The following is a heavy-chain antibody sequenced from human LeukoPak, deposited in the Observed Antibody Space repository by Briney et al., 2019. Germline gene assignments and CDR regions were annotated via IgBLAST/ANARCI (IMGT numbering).Heavy chain of an antibody. Sequence: SETLSLTCTVSGGSISSYYWSWIRQPPGKGLEWIGYIYYSGSTNYNPSLKSRVTISVDTSKNQFSLKLSSVTAADTAVYYCARVLLGYCSGGSCPNAFDIWGQGTMVTVSS. V-gene: IGHV4-59*01. J-gene: IGHJ3*02. CDR2: IYYSGST. CDR1: GGSISSYY. CDR3: ARVLLGYCSGGSCPNAFDI. D-gene: IGHD2-15*01.